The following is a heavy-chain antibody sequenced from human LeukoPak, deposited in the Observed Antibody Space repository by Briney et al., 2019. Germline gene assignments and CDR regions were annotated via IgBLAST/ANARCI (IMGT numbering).Heavy chain of an antibody. CDR1: TGSFSGYF. Sequence: SETLSLTCAVYTGSFSGYFWTWIRQPPEKGLEWIGEINRSGGTNYNPSLKGRVTISTDPSTNQFSLKVTSVTAADTAVFYCARGPRAPNGVLPWYFDLWGRGNLVVVSS. V-gene: IGHV4-34*01. J-gene: IGHJ2*01. CDR3: ARGPRAPNGVLPWYFDL. CDR2: INRSGGT. D-gene: IGHD4-17*01.